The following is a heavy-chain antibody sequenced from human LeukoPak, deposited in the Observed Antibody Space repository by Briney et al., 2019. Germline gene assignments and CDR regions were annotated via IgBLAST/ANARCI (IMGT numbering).Heavy chain of an antibody. J-gene: IGHJ4*02. Sequence: GGSLRLSCAASGFTFSSYAMSWVRQAPGKGLEWVSAISSSGGSTYYADSVKGRFTISRDNAKNSLYLQMNSLRAEDTAVYYCARGYCSGGSCYSADLIDYWGQGTLVTVSS. D-gene: IGHD2-15*01. CDR3: ARGYCSGGSCYSADLIDY. V-gene: IGHV3-23*01. CDR2: ISSSGGST. CDR1: GFTFSSYA.